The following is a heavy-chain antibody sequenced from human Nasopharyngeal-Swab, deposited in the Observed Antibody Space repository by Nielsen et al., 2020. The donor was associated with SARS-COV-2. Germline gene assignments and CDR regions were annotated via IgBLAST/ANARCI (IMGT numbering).Heavy chain of an antibody. V-gene: IGHV3-74*01. CDR3: TRGPDFVVAVADY. CDR1: GFIFSSYW. D-gene: IGHD2-15*01. CDR2: ITSDGSDK. Sequence: SLNISCAASGFIFSSYWIHLVRPAPGEGLVFVSGITSDGSDKRYADSVKGRFTISRDNANSTVYLQMSSLSADDTAVYYCTRGPDFVVAVADYWGQGTLVTLSS. J-gene: IGHJ4*02.